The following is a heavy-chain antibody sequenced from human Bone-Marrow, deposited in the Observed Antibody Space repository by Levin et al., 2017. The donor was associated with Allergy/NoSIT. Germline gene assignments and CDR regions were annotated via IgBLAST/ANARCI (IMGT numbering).Heavy chain of an antibody. J-gene: IGHJ3*02. V-gene: IGHV3-9*01. Sequence: SLKISCAASGFTFDDYAMHWVRQAPGKGLEWVSGISWNSGSIGYADSVKGRFTISRDNAKNSLYLQMNSLRAEDTALYYCAKDNRAIAARPKGAFDIWGQGTMVTVSS. CDR1: GFTFDDYA. CDR3: AKDNRAIAARPKGAFDI. D-gene: IGHD6-6*01. CDR2: ISWNSGSI.